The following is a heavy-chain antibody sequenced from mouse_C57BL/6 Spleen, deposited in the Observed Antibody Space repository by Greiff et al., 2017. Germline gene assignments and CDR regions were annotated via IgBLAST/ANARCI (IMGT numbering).Heavy chain of an antibody. CDR3: ARFYYGSSYYFDY. CDR2: IYPRSGNT. D-gene: IGHD1-1*01. J-gene: IGHJ2*01. CDR1: GYTFTSYG. V-gene: IGHV1-81*01. Sequence: QVQLQQSGAELARPGASVKLSCKASGYTFTSYGISWVKQRTGQGLEWIGEIYPRSGNTYYNEKFKGKATLTADKSSSTAYMELRSLTSDDSAVYFCARFYYGSSYYFDYWGQGTTLTVSS.